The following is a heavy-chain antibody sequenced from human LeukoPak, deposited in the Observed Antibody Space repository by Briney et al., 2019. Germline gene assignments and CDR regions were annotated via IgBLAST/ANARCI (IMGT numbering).Heavy chain of an antibody. D-gene: IGHD6-13*01. CDR1: GGTFSSYA. CDR2: ITPIFGTA. Sequence: GASVKVSCKASGGTFSSYAISWVRQAPGQGLEWMGGITPIFGTANYAQKFQGRVTITADKSTSTAYMELSSLRSEDTAVYYCARTRSSSSSWYGQFDYWGQGTLVTVSS. J-gene: IGHJ4*02. CDR3: ARTRSSSSSWYGQFDY. V-gene: IGHV1-69*06.